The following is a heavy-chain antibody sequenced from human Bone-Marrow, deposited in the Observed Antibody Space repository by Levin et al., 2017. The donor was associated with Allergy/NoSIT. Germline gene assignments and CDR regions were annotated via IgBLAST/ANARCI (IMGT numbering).Heavy chain of an antibody. D-gene: IGHD3-22*01. CDR3: ARDPARGYYDSSGYSGDH. CDR1: GFTFRHYT. CDR2: ITSSGDGT. J-gene: IGHJ4*02. Sequence: PGGSLRLSCAASGFTFRHYTMNWVCQAPGKGLEWVSCITSSGDGTYYADSAKDRFTISRVNARDSLYRKLNRLRDEDTAMYYCARDPARGYYDSSGYSGDHWGQGTLVTVSS. V-gene: IGHV3-48*02.